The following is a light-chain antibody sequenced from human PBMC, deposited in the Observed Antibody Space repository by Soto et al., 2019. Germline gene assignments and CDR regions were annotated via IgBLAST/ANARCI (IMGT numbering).Light chain of an antibody. CDR2: GAS. CDR3: QQYNNWPPVFT. V-gene: IGKV3D-15*01. J-gene: IGKJ3*01. Sequence: EIMMTQSPATLSVSLGERATLFCRASQNVRSNLAWYQQKPGQAPRLLIHGASSRATGIPDRFSGSGFGTEFTLTINSLQSXXXXXYYCQQYNNWPPVFTFGPGTKVEI. CDR1: QNVRSN.